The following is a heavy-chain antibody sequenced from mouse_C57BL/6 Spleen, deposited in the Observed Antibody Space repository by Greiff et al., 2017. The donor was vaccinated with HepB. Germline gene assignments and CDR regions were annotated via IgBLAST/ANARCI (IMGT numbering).Heavy chain of an antibody. CDR3: ANLRPPFAY. CDR2: INPNNGGT. D-gene: IGHD5-1*01. Sequence: DVHLVESGPELVKPGASVKIPCKASGYTFTDYNMDWVKQSHGKSLEWIGDINPNNGGTIYNQKFKGKATLTVDKSSSTAYMELRSLTSEDTAVYYCANLRPPFAYWGQGTLVTVSA. CDR1: GYTFTDYN. J-gene: IGHJ3*01. V-gene: IGHV1-18*01.